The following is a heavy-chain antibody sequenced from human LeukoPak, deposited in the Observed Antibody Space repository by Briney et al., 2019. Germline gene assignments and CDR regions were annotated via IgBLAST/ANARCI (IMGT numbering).Heavy chain of an antibody. CDR1: GFTFSSYG. CDR3: TRRDSSGWPNYYYYMDV. J-gene: IGHJ6*03. Sequence: GGSLRLSCAASGFTFSSYGMHWVRQAPGKGLEWVAFIRYDGSNKYYADSVKGRFAISRDNSKNTLYLQMNSLKTEDTAVYYCTRRDSSGWPNYYYYMDVWGKGTTVTVSS. D-gene: IGHD6-19*01. CDR2: IRYDGSNK. V-gene: IGHV3-30*02.